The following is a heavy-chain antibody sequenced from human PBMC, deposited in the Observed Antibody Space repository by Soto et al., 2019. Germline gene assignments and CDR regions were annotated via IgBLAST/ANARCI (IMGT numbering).Heavy chain of an antibody. J-gene: IGHJ5*02. Sequence: QVQLQESGPGLVKPSETLSLTCTVSGGSVSSGSYYWSWIRQAPGKGLEWIGHIYYSGSTTYNPSLRSRVSISVDTSKKQFSLKMSSVTAADTAVYCCARDQEGNWFDPWGQGTLVTVSS. CDR3: ARDQEGNWFDP. V-gene: IGHV4-61*01. CDR1: GGSVSSGSYY. CDR2: IYYSGST.